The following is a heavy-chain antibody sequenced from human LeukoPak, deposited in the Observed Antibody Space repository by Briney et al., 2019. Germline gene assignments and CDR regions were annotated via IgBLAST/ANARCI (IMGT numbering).Heavy chain of an antibody. Sequence: TGGSLRLSCAASGFTFSDYYMSWIRRAPGKGLEWVSYISSSSSYTNYADCVKGRFTISRDNAKNSLYLQMNSLRAEDTAVYYCARGRYDSSGYNAFDIWGQGTMVTVSS. CDR2: ISSSSSYT. D-gene: IGHD3-22*01. V-gene: IGHV3-11*05. CDR1: GFTFSDYY. CDR3: ARGRYDSSGYNAFDI. J-gene: IGHJ3*02.